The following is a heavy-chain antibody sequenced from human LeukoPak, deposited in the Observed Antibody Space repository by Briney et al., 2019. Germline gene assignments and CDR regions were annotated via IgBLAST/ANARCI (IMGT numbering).Heavy chain of an antibody. CDR3: ARVAAAGTD. CDR1: GGSINNYY. J-gene: IGHJ4*02. V-gene: IGHV4-4*07. D-gene: IGHD6-13*01. CDR2: IFSSGST. Sequence: PSETLSLTCTVSGGSINNYYWNWIRQPAGKGLEWIGRIFSSGSTNYNPSLKSRITMSLDTSKTQFSLKLSSVTAADTAVYYCARVAAAGTDWGQGTLVTVSS.